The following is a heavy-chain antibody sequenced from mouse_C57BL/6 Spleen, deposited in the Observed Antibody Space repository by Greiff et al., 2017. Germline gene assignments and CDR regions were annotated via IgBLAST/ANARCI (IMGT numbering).Heavy chain of an antibody. CDR1: GYTFTSYW. CDR3: ARGYYDYYDLPFAY. J-gene: IGHJ3*01. V-gene: IGHV1-59*01. D-gene: IGHD2-4*01. Sequence: VQLQQPGAELVRPGTSVKLSCKASGYTFTSYWMHWVKQRPGQGLEWIGVIDPSDSYTNYNQKFKGKATLTVDTSSSTAYMQLISLTSEDSAVYYCARGYYDYYDLPFAYWGQGTLVTVSA. CDR2: IDPSDSYT.